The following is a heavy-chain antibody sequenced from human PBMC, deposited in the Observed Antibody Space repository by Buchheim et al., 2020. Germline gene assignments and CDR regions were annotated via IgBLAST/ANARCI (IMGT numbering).Heavy chain of an antibody. CDR1: GFTFSSYA. CDR3: AKELLPSYYYYGMDV. V-gene: IGHV3-23*04. Sequence: EVQLVESGGGLVQPGGSLRLSCVASGFTFSSYAMSWVRQAPGKGLEWVSVTSGSGGSAYHADSVKGRITISRDNSNNTLYLQMNSLRAEDTAVYYCAKELLPSYYYYGMDVWGQGNT. CDR2: TSGSGGSA. D-gene: IGHD1-26*01. J-gene: IGHJ6*02.